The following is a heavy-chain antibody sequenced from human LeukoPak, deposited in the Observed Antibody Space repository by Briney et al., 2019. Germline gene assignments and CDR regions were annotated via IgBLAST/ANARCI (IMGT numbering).Heavy chain of an antibody. CDR3: ARVNYDILTGPLYYYYYYMDV. V-gene: IGHV4-34*01. Sequence: SETLSLTCAVYGGSFSGYYWSWIRQPPGKGLEWIGEINHSGSTYYNPSLKSRVTISVDTSKNQFSLKLSSVTAADTAVYYCARVNYDILTGPLYYYYYYMDVWGKGTTVTVSS. D-gene: IGHD3-9*01. CDR1: GGSFSGYY. J-gene: IGHJ6*03. CDR2: INHSGST.